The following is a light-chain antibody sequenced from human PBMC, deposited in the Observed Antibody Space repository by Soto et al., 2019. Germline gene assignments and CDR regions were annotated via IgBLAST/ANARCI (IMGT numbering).Light chain of an antibody. CDR3: QQSYSTPIT. Sequence: DIQMTQSPSSVSASVGDRVTITCQASQGISRSLAWYQQKPGKAPKLLIYDASSLESGVPSRFSGSGSGTEFTLTISSLQPDDFATYYCQQSYSTPITFGQGTRLEIK. CDR1: QGISRS. V-gene: IGKV1-12*01. J-gene: IGKJ5*01. CDR2: DAS.